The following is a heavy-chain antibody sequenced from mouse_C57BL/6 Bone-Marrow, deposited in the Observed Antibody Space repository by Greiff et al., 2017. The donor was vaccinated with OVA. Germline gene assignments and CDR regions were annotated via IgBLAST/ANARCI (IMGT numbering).Heavy chain of an antibody. CDR3: ARQGLGRFDY. V-gene: IGHV5-6*02. Sequence: DVKLVESWGDLVKPGGSLKLSCAASGFTFSSYGMSWVRQTPDKRLEWVATISSGGSYTYYPDSVKGRFTISRDNAKNTLYLQMSSLKSEDTAMYYCARQGLGRFDYWGQGTTLTVSS. CDR2: ISSGGSYT. J-gene: IGHJ2*01. D-gene: IGHD4-1*01. CDR1: GFTFSSYG.